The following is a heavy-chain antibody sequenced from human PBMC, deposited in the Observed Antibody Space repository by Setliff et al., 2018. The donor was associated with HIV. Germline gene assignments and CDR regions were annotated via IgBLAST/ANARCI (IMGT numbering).Heavy chain of an antibody. V-gene: IGHV4-59*01. CDR3: AREIYGGNSRPFDY. Sequence: SETLSLTCTVSGGSISSYYWSWIRQPPGKGLEWIGYIYYSGSTNYNPSLKSRGTISVGTSKNQFSLKLTSVTAADTAVYYCAREIYGGNSRPFDYWGQGTLVTVSS. J-gene: IGHJ4*02. CDR1: GGSISSYY. CDR2: IYYSGST. D-gene: IGHD4-17*01.